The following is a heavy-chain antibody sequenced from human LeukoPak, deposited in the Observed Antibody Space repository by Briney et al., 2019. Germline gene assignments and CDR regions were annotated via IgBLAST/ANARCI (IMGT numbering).Heavy chain of an antibody. CDR3: AGATFDYYDSSGYYDY. Sequence: GGSLRLSCAASGFTVSSNYMSWVRQAPGKGLEWVSVIYSGGSTYYADSVKGRFTISRDNSENTLYLQMNSLRAEDTAVYYCAGATFDYYDSSGYYDYWGQGTLVTVSS. CDR2: IYSGGST. J-gene: IGHJ4*02. V-gene: IGHV3-53*01. D-gene: IGHD3-22*01. CDR1: GFTVSSNY.